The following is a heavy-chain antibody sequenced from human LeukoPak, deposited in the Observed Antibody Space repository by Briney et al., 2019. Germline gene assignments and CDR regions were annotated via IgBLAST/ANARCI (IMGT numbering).Heavy chain of an antibody. CDR2: IYYSGST. CDR3: ARDLGDLSFDI. V-gene: IGHV4-39*07. D-gene: IGHD3-10*01. Sequence: PSETLSLTCTVSGGSISSSSYYWGWIRQPPGKGLEWIGTIYYSGSTCYNPSLKSRVTISVDTSKNQFSLNLSSVTAADTAVYYCARDLGDLSFDIWGQGTMVTVSS. J-gene: IGHJ3*02. CDR1: GGSISSSSYY.